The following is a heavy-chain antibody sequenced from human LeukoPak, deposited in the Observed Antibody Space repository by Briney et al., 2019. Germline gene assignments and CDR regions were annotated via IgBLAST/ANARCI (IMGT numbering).Heavy chain of an antibody. CDR3: ARLVNRLIFDY. V-gene: IGHV4-38-2*02. Sequence: PSETLSLTCTVSGYSISSGYYWGWIRQPPGKGLEWIGSIYHSGSTNYNPSFTSRVTISMDTSMNQVSLTVSSVTAADTAIYYCARLVNRLIFDYWGPGTPVTVSS. D-gene: IGHD3-9*01. CDR1: GYSISSGYY. CDR2: IYHSGST. J-gene: IGHJ4*02.